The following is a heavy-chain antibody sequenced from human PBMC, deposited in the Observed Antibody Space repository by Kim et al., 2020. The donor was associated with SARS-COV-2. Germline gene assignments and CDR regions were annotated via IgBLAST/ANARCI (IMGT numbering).Heavy chain of an antibody. V-gene: IGHV4-31*02. CDR1: GGSIKSGGYY. Sequence: SETLSLTCTVSGGSIKSGGYYWSWIRQHPGKGLEWIGYIYFTGSTDYNPSLQSPVIISLDMSKNQFSLRLSSVTAADTAVYYCARGLMNTFGGVTVPWYDVFDIWGHGTMVTVSS. CDR3: ARGLMNTFGGVTVPWYDVFDI. D-gene: IGHD3-16*02. J-gene: IGHJ3*02. CDR2: IYFTGST.